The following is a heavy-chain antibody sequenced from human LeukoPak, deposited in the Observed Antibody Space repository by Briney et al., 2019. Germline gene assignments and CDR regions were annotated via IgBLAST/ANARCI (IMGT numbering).Heavy chain of an antibody. J-gene: IGHJ5*02. V-gene: IGHV4-61*02. CDR3: ARDGGVPAAIFSPLGMNWFDP. D-gene: IGHD2-2*02. CDR2: IYTSGST. Sequence: SQTLSLTCTVSGGSISSGSYYWSWIRQPAGKGLEWIGRIYTSGSTNYNPSLKSRVTISVDTSKNQFSLKLSSVTAADTAVYYCARDGGVPAAIFSPLGMNWFDPWGQGTLVTVSS. CDR1: GGSISSGSYY.